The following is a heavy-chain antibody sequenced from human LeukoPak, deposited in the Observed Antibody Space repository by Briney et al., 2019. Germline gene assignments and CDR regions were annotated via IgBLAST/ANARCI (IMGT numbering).Heavy chain of an antibody. CDR3: ATSIFGVVPDAFDI. CDR1: GGTFSSYA. D-gene: IGHD3-3*01. J-gene: IGHJ3*02. Sequence: GASVKVSCKASGGTFSSYAISWMRQAPGQGLEWMGGIIPIFGTANYAQKFQGRVTITADESTSTAYMELSSLRSEDTAVYYCATSIFGVVPDAFDIWGQGTMVTVSS. CDR2: IIPIFGTA. V-gene: IGHV1-69*13.